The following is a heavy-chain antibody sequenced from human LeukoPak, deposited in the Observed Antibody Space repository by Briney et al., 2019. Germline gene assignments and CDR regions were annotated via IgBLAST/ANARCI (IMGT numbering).Heavy chain of an antibody. J-gene: IGHJ4*02. CDR1: GFTFNIYS. V-gene: IGHV3-48*01. D-gene: IGHD6-19*01. CDR3: ARSGWYDDFDY. Sequence: GGPLRLSCAASGFTFNIYSMNWVRQAPGKGLEWISYLSRDTTAIYYADSVKGRFTISRDNAKNSLYLQMNSLRAEDTAMYYCARSGWYDDFDYLGQGTLVTVSS. CDR2: LSRDTTAI.